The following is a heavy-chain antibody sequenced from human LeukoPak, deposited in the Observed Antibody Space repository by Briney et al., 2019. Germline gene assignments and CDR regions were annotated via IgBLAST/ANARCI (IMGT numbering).Heavy chain of an antibody. CDR2: ISSSSSTI. Sequence: GGSLRLSCAASGFTFSTYSMNWVRQAPGKGLEWVSYISSSSSTIYYADSVKGRFTISRDNAKNSLYLQMNSLRAEDTAVYYCARGSTYYDSGGQVPFDYWGQGTLVTVSS. J-gene: IGHJ4*02. CDR3: ARGSTYYDSGGQVPFDY. V-gene: IGHV3-48*01. D-gene: IGHD3-22*01. CDR1: GFTFSTYS.